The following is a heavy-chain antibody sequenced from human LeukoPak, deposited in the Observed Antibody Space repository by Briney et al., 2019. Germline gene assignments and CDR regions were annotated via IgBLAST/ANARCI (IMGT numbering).Heavy chain of an antibody. CDR1: AYTFTNYG. V-gene: IGHV1-18*01. J-gene: IGHJ4*02. CDR2: ISTYKGNT. Sequence: ASVTVSCKTSAYTFTNYGISWMRQAPGQGFEWMGWISTYKGNTNYAQKFQSRATLTTDTSTSTAYMELRSLRSDDTAVYYRAVRTGTYPYYFDYWGQGTLVTVSS. CDR3: AVRTGTYPYYFDY. D-gene: IGHD1-26*01.